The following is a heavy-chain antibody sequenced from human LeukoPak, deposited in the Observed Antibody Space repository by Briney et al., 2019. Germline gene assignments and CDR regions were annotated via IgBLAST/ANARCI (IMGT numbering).Heavy chain of an antibody. CDR2: ISGSGGST. J-gene: IGHJ4*02. CDR1: GFTFSSYA. Sequence: PGGSLRLSCAASGFTFSSYAMSWVRQAPGKGLERVSAISGSGGSTYYADSVKGRFTISRDNSKNTLYLQMNSLRAEDTAVYYCAKDPAIVVVVAATEDYWGQGTLVTVSS. CDR3: AKDPAIVVVVAATEDY. D-gene: IGHD2-15*01. V-gene: IGHV3-23*01.